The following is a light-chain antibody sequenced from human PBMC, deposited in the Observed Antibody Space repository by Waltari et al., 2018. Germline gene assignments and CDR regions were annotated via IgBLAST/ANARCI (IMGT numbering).Light chain of an antibody. V-gene: IGLV2-8*01. J-gene: IGLJ1*01. CDR3: NSYAGSKHYV. CDR2: DVN. Sequence: QSALTQPPSASGSPGQSVTISCTGTSSDVGGYDYVSWYQQHPGKPPKVMIYDVNKRPSGVPDRVSGSKSGNTASLTVSGLQAEDEADYFCNSYAGSKHYVFGTGTKVTVL. CDR1: SSDVGGYDY.